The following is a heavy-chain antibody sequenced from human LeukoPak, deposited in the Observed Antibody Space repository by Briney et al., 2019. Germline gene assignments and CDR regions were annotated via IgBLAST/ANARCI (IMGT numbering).Heavy chain of an antibody. D-gene: IGHD6-19*01. V-gene: IGHV4-59*01. CDR1: GGSIRSYY. J-gene: IGHJ4*02. CDR3: ATIAVAGTGTTFDY. Sequence: PSETLSLTCTVSGGSIRSYYWSWIRQPSGKGLEWIGYIYYSGSTNYNPSLKSRVTISVDTSKNRFSLKLSSVTAADTAVYYCATIAVAGTGTTFDYWGQGTLVTVSS. CDR2: IYYSGST.